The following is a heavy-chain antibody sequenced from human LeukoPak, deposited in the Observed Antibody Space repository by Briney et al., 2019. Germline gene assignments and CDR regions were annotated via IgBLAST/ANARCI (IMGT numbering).Heavy chain of an antibody. CDR2: ISGSGGST. J-gene: IGHJ4*02. V-gene: IGHV3-23*01. CDR1: GFTFISYA. D-gene: IGHD6-19*01. CDR3: AKDREWLVAGLKDY. Sequence: GGSLRLSCAASGFTFISYAMSWVRQAPGQGLEWVSAISGSGGSTYYADSVKGRFTISRDNSKNTLYLQMNSLRAEDTAVYYCAKDREWLVAGLKDYWGQGTLVTVSS.